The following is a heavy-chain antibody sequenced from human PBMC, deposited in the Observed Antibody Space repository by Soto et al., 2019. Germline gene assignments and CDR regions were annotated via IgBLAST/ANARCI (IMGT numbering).Heavy chain of an antibody. CDR2: IYYTGST. V-gene: IGHV4-59*01. D-gene: IGHD3-10*01. Sequence: PSETLSLTCTVSGGSISSYYWSWIRQPPWKGLEWIGYIYYTGSTNYNPSLKSRVAISVVTSKNQFSLKLSSVAAADTAVYYCARVQGSWFGELVCAWRSCYYYDGMDVWGQGTTVTVT. CDR1: GGSISSYY. CDR3: ARVQGSWFGELVCAWRSCYYYDGMDV. J-gene: IGHJ6*02.